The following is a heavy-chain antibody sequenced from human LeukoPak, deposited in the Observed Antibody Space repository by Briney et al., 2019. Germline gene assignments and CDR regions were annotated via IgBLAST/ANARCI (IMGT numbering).Heavy chain of an antibody. CDR1: GFTLSKYW. Sequence: QAGGCLRLACAASGFTLSKYWMRWVRHAAGKGLVWVSRINGDGSRTIYADSVKGRFTISRDNAKNTLYLQMNSLRADDTAVYYCTRAGQAYGLDHWGQGNLVTVSS. J-gene: IGHJ4*02. CDR3: TRAGQAYGLDH. V-gene: IGHV3-74*01. CDR2: INGDGSRT. D-gene: IGHD3-10*01.